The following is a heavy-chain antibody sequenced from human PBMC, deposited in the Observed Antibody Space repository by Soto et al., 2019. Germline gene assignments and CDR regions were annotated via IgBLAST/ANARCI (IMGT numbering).Heavy chain of an antibody. J-gene: IGHJ3*02. Sequence: TLSLTCTVSGGSISSGDYYWSWIRQPPGKGLEWIGYIYYSGSTYYNPSLKSRVTISVDTSKNQFSLKLSSVTAADTAVYYCARDQELLGAFDIWAQGTMVTVSS. D-gene: IGHD1-26*01. CDR2: IYYSGST. CDR3: ARDQELLGAFDI. CDR1: GGSISSGDYY. V-gene: IGHV4-30-4*01.